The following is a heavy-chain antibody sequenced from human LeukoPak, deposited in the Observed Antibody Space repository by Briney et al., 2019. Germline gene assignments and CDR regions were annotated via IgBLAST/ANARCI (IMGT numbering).Heavy chain of an antibody. CDR3: ARGQTTVVVPAASNWFDP. Sequence: SETLSLTCAVYGGSFSGYYWSWIRQPPGKGLEWIGEINHSGSTNYNPSLKSRVTISADTPKNQFSLKLSSVTAADTAVYYCARGQTTVVVPAASNWFDPWGQGTLVTVSS. J-gene: IGHJ5*02. CDR1: GGSFSGYY. D-gene: IGHD2-2*01. V-gene: IGHV4-34*01. CDR2: INHSGST.